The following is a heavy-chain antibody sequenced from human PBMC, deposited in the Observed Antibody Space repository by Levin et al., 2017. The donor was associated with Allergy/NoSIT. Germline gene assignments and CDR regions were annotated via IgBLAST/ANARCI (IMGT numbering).Heavy chain of an antibody. CDR3: ARQCYDILTGYYNFDY. Sequence: PSETLSLTCTVSGGSISSSISYWGWIRQAPGTGLEWIGSIYNSGSTYYNPSLKSRVTTSVDTSTNQFSLKLSSVTAADTAVYYCARQCYDILTGYYNFDYWGQGTLVTVSS. J-gene: IGHJ4*02. V-gene: IGHV4-39*01. CDR2: IYNSGST. CDR1: GGSISSSISY. D-gene: IGHD3-9*01.